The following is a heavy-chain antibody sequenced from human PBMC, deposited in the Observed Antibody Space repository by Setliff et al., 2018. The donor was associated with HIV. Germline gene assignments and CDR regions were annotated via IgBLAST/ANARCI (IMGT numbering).Heavy chain of an antibody. D-gene: IGHD2-15*01. CDR2: IYYSGST. CDR3: ARDDRCSGDTCYYY. Sequence: PSETLSLTCTVSGGSIISGGYYWSWIRQHPGKGLEWIGYIYYSGSTYYNPSLNSRVTISLDTYKNQLSLRLTSVAATDTAVYYCARDDRCSGDTCYYYWGQGTLVT. J-gene: IGHJ4*02. V-gene: IGHV4-31*03. CDR1: GGSIISGGYY.